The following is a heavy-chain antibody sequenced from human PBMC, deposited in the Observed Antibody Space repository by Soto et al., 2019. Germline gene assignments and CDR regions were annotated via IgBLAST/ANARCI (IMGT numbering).Heavy chain of an antibody. Sequence: GASLKVSCKASGYTFTSYAMHWVRQAPGQRLEWMGWINAGNGNTKYSQKFQGRVTITRDTSASTAYMELSSLRSEDTAVYYCARDQVSSGWYIGSLDAFDIWGQGTMVTVSS. CDR3: ARDQVSSGWYIGSLDAFDI. CDR1: GYTFTSYA. V-gene: IGHV1-3*01. CDR2: INAGNGNT. D-gene: IGHD6-19*01. J-gene: IGHJ3*02.